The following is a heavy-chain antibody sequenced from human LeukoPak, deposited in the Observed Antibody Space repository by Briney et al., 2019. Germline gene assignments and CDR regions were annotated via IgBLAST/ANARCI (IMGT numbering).Heavy chain of an antibody. Sequence: PGGSLRLSCAASGFTFSSYAMSWVRQAPGKGLEWVAVISYDGSNKYYADSVKGRFTISRDNSKNTLYLQMNSLRAEDTAVYYCAKVPPYYYDSSGYFTWGQGTLVTVSS. V-gene: IGHV3-30*18. CDR1: GFTFSSYA. CDR2: ISYDGSNK. J-gene: IGHJ4*02. D-gene: IGHD3-22*01. CDR3: AKVPPYYYDSSGYFT.